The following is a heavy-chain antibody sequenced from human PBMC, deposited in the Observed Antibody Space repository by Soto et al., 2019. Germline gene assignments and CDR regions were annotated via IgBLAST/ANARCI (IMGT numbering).Heavy chain of an antibody. D-gene: IGHD3-10*01. Sequence: QVQLQESGPGLVKPSQTLSLKCSVSGDSINNAEYYWSWIRQHAGQGLEWIGYIYYSGTTYYNPSLKSRITISIDTSKNQFSLEMSSVTAADTAVYYCARVRGHAFDIRGQGTMVTVSS. CDR1: GDSINNAEYY. V-gene: IGHV4-31*03. CDR2: IYYSGTT. CDR3: ARVRGHAFDI. J-gene: IGHJ3*02.